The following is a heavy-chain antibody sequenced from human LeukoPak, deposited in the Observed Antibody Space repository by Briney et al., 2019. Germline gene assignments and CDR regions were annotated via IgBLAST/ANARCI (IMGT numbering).Heavy chain of an antibody. CDR2: ISSSGSTI. D-gene: IGHD1-14*01. V-gene: IGHV3-48*03. CDR3: ARTIRGATGFDY. CDR1: GFTFSSYE. Sequence: GGSLRLSCAASGFTFSSYEMNWVRQAPGKGLEWVSYISSSGSTIYYADSVKGRFTISRDNAKNSLYLQMNSLRAEDTAVYYCARTIRGATGFDYWGQGTLVTVSS. J-gene: IGHJ4*02.